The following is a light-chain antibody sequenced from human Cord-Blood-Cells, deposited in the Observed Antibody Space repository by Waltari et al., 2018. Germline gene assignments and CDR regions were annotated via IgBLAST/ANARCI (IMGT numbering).Light chain of an antibody. CDR2: DVS. CDR1: SSDVAGYNY. J-gene: IGLJ2*01. CDR3: SSYTSSSTLV. V-gene: IGLV2-14*01. Sequence: QSALTQPASVSGSPGQSITIPCPGTSSDVAGYNYVPWYQQHQGKAPKRMIYDVSNRPSGVSNRFSGSKSGNTASLTISGLQAEDEADYYCSSYTSSSTLVFGGGTKLTVL.